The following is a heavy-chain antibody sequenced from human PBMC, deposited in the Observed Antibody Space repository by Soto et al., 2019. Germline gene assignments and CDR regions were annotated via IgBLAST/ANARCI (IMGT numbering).Heavy chain of an antibody. Sequence: VQLVQSGAEVKKPGASVKVSCKASGYTFTSYDINWVRQATGQGLEWMGWMNPNSGNTGYAQKFQGRVTMTRNTSISTAYMELSSLRSEDTAVYYCARGAVRFLELLLPQYFQHWGQGTLVTVSS. CDR3: ARGAVRFLELLLPQYFQH. CDR1: GYTFTSYD. CDR2: MNPNSGNT. D-gene: IGHD3-3*01. V-gene: IGHV1-8*01. J-gene: IGHJ1*01.